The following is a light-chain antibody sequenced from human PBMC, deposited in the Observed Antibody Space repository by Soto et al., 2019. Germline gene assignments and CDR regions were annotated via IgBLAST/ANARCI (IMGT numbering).Light chain of an antibody. CDR2: DDR. CDR1: NIRSES. V-gene: IGLV3-21*02. Sequence: SYDLTQPPSLSVAPGQTARITCGGDNIRSESVHWYQQKPGQAPVLVVYDDRDRPSGVPERFSGSNSGNTATMTISGVEAGDEADYYCQVWPSSSDQCVFGGGTKLTVL. CDR3: QVWPSSSDQCV. J-gene: IGLJ2*01.